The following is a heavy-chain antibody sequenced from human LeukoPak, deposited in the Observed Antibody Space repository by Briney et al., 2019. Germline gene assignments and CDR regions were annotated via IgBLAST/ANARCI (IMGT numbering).Heavy chain of an antibody. Sequence: ASVKVSCKASGYIFTSNGINWVRQAPGQGLEWMGWISAYNGNTNYAQKFQGRVTMTTDTSTSTAYIELRSLRSDDTAVYYCARDRQTNWFDPWGQGTLVTVSS. CDR2: ISAYNGNT. V-gene: IGHV1-18*01. J-gene: IGHJ5*02. CDR1: GYIFTSNG. CDR3: ARDRQTNWFDP.